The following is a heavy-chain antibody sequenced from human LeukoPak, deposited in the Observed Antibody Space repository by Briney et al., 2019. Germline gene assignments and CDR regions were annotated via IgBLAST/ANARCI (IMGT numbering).Heavy chain of an antibody. CDR2: ISSSSSYI. CDR1: GFTFRSYT. D-gene: IGHD2-15*01. V-gene: IGHV3-21*01. J-gene: IGHJ4*02. Sequence: PGGSLGLSCAASGFTFRSYTMNWVRQAPGKGLEWVSSISSSSSYIYYADSVKGRFTISRDNAKNSLHLQMNSLRAEDTAVYYCASQGGFDDWGQGTLVTVSS. CDR3: ASQGGFDD.